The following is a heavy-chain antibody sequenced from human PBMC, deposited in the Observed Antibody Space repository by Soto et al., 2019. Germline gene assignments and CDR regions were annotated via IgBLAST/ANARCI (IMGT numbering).Heavy chain of an antibody. CDR3: AKDRVGGTFYTPLAF. CDR2: ITYDGSFQ. Sequence: GGSLRLSCQASGFNFDNYGMHWVRQAPGKGLEWVAVITYDGSFQYYADSVKGRLTISRDNSKNTLSLHLNTLKPGDTAVYHCAKDRVGGTFYTPLAFWGQGTLVTVSS. V-gene: IGHV3-30*18. D-gene: IGHD1-7*01. CDR1: GFNFDNYG. J-gene: IGHJ4*02.